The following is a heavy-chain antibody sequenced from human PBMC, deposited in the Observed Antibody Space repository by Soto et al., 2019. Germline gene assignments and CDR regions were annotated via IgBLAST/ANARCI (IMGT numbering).Heavy chain of an antibody. CDR2: MNPNSGNT. J-gene: IGHJ4*02. D-gene: IGHD2-15*01. CDR1: GYTFTSYD. V-gene: IGHV1-8*01. CDR3: ARGAPQDIVVVVENFDY. Sequence: ASVKVSCKASGYTFTSYDINWVRQATGQGLEWMGWMNPNSGNTGYAQKFQGRVTMTRNTSISTAYMELSSLRSEDTAVYYCARGAPQDIVVVVENFDYWGQGTLVTVSS.